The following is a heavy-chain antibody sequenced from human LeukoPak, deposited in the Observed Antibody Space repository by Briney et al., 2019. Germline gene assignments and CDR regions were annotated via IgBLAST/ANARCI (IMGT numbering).Heavy chain of an antibody. Sequence: ASVKLSCTASGGTFSSYAISWVRQAPGQGLEWMGGIIPIFGTANYAQKFQGRVTITADESTSTAYMELSSLRSEDTAVYYCARVASSGYYDYWGQGTLVTVSS. CDR1: GGTFSSYA. V-gene: IGHV1-69*01. CDR2: IIPIFGTA. D-gene: IGHD3-22*01. J-gene: IGHJ4*02. CDR3: ARVASSGYYDY.